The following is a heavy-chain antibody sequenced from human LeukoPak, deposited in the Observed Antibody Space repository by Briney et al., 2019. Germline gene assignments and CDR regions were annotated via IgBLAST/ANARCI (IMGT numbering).Heavy chain of an antibody. CDR3: VRVKGTYFDF. CDR2: ISASGSNI. CDR1: GLPFISYS. J-gene: IGHJ4*02. V-gene: IGHV3-48*01. D-gene: IGHD1-1*01. Sequence: GGSLRLSCAASGLPFISYSMNWVRQAPGKGLEWVSYISASGSNIYYLDSVKGRFTVSRDNAMNSLFLQMDRPRAEDTAVYYCVRVKGTYFDFWGQGTLVTVSS.